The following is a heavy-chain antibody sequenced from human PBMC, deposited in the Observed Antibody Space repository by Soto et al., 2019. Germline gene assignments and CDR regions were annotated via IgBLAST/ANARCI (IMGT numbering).Heavy chain of an antibody. CDR3: AMVDNYVTPTPQDV. Sequence: QVQLVKSGDEVRKPGSSVKVSCKASGYIFVNYGIAWVRKAPGQGIEWMGGISPYIVNTHYASKVQGRLTMTTATSTSTAYMDLGSLTSDDTAVYYCAMVDNYVTPTPQDVWGQGTTVTVSS. CDR1: GYIFVNYG. CDR2: ISPYIVNT. J-gene: IGHJ6*02. D-gene: IGHD3-16*01. V-gene: IGHV1-18*01.